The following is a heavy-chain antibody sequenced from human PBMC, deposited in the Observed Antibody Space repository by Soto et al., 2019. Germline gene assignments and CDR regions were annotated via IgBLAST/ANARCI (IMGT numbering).Heavy chain of an antibody. D-gene: IGHD3-3*01. V-gene: IGHV1-69*12. J-gene: IGHJ5*02. CDR2: IVPMFGTA. CDR3: ARDGDPQSAFWSGPLGGGRFDP. CDR1: GGTFGNSA. Sequence: QVQLVQSGAEVKKPGSSVNVSCKTSGGTFGNSAVTWVRQAPGQGLEWLGGIVPMFGTANYAQKFQGRVTITADESTITAYMELNSLNTVDTAVYYCARDGDPQSAFWSGPLGGGRFDPWGQGTLVTVSS.